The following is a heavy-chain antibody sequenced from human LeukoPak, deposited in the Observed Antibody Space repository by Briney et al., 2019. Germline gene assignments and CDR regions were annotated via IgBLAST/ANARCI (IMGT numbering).Heavy chain of an antibody. J-gene: IGHJ4*02. Sequence: SETLSLTCAVYGGSFSGYYWSWIRQPPGKGLEWIGEINHSGSTNYNPSLKSRVTISVDTSKNQFSLKLSSVTAADTAVYYCARTAGVSGSNDYWGQGTLVTVSS. V-gene: IGHV4-34*01. CDR2: INHSGST. CDR3: ARTAGVSGSNDY. CDR1: GGSFSGYY. D-gene: IGHD1-14*01.